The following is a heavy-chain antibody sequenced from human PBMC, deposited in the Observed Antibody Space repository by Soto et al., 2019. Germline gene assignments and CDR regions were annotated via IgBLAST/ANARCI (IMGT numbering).Heavy chain of an antibody. D-gene: IGHD2-15*01. CDR3: ARVGRYCSGGSCYSYYYYGMDV. Sequence: SETLSLTCTVSGGSISSYYWSWIRQPPGKGLEWIGYIYYSGSTNYNPSLKSRVTISVDTSKNQFSLKLSSVTAADTAVYYCARVGRYCSGGSCYSYYYYGMDVWGQGTTVT. CDR2: IYYSGST. CDR1: GGSISSYY. J-gene: IGHJ6*02. V-gene: IGHV4-59*01.